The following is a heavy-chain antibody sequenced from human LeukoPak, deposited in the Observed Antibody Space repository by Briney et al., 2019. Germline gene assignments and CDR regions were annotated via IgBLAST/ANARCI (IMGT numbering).Heavy chain of an antibody. CDR1: GFTFSSYG. D-gene: IGHD6-13*01. CDR3: AKEGHGSSLDY. V-gene: IGHV3-30*18. CDR2: ISYDGSNK. Sequence: GRSLRLSCAASGFTFSSYGMHWVRQALGKGLEWVAVISYDGSNKYYADSVKGRFTISRDNSKNTLYLQMNSLRAEDTAVYYCAKEGHGSSLDYWGQGTLVTVSS. J-gene: IGHJ4*02.